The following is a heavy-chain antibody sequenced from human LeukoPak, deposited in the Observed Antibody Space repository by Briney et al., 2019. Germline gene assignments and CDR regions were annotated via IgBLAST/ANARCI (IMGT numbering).Heavy chain of an antibody. CDR1: GYTLTELS. CDR2: FDPEDGET. CDR3: ATETVNSDYYGLDV. Sequence: RASVKVSCKVSGYTLTELSMHWVRQAPGKGLEWMGGFDPEDGETIYAQKFQGRVTMTEDTSADTAYMELSSLKSEDTAVYYCATETVNSDYYGLDVWGQGTTVIVSS. J-gene: IGHJ6*02. V-gene: IGHV1-24*01. D-gene: IGHD4-17*01.